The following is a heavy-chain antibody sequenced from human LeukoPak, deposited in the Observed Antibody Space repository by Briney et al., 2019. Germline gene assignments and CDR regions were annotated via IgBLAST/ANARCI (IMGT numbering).Heavy chain of an antibody. CDR2: IYYRGST. Sequence: SQTLSLTCTVSGGSISSGDYYWSWIRQPPGKGLEWIGYIYYRGSTYYNPSLKSRVTISVDTSKNQFSLKLSSVTAADTAVYYCARVGDYGDYVLDYWGQGTLVTVSS. CDR3: ARVGDYGDYVLDY. V-gene: IGHV4-30-4*01. CDR1: GGSISSGDYY. J-gene: IGHJ4*02. D-gene: IGHD4-17*01.